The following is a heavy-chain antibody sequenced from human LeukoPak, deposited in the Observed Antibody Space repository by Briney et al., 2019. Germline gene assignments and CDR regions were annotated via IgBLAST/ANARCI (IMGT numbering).Heavy chain of an antibody. Sequence: SETLSLTCAVYGGSFSGYYWSWIRQPPGKGLEWIGEINHSGSTNYNPSLKSRVTISVDTSKNQFSLKLSSVTAADTAVYYCARRGSGSTYYYYYYMDVWGKETTVTISS. J-gene: IGHJ6*03. V-gene: IGHV4-34*01. D-gene: IGHD3-10*01. CDR3: ARRGSGSTYYYYYYMDV. CDR2: INHSGST. CDR1: GGSFSGYY.